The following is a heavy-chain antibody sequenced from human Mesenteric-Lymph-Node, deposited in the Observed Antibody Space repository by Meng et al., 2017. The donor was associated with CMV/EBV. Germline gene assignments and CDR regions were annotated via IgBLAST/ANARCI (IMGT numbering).Heavy chain of an antibody. J-gene: IGHJ6*02. V-gene: IGHV3-30*04. CDR3: ARDSYGMDV. Sequence: GESLKISCAASGFTFDDYAMHWVRQAPGKGLEWVAIISYGGSDDYADSVKGRFTISRDNGKNTLFLQINNLRVEDTAVYYCARDSYGMDVWGQGTTVTVSS. CDR1: GFTFDDYA. CDR2: ISYGGSDD.